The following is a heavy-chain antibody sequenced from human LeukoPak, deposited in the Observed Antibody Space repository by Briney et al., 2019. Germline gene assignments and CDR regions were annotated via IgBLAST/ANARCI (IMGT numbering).Heavy chain of an antibody. Sequence: GWSVRLSCVASGISVSGTFMSWVRQAPGKGLEWVSVIYNGGSTYYADSVKGRFTIYRDNSKNTLYLQMNSLRAEDTAVYYCASGSGSYRTPYYYMDVWGTGTTVT. CDR1: GISVSGTF. V-gene: IGHV3-53*01. CDR2: IYNGGST. J-gene: IGHJ6*03. CDR3: ASGSGSYRTPYYYMDV. D-gene: IGHD3-10*01.